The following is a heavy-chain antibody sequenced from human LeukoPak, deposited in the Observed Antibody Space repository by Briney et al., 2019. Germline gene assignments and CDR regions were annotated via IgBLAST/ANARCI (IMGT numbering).Heavy chain of an antibody. Sequence: PGRSLRLSCAASGFTFDDYAMHWVRQAPGKGLEWVSGISRNSGSIGYADSVKGRFTISRDNAKNSLYLQMNSLRAEDTALYYCAKASSGWVDAFDIWGQGTMVTVSS. CDR3: AKASSGWVDAFDI. V-gene: IGHV3-9*01. J-gene: IGHJ3*02. CDR1: GFTFDDYA. CDR2: ISRNSGSI. D-gene: IGHD6-19*01.